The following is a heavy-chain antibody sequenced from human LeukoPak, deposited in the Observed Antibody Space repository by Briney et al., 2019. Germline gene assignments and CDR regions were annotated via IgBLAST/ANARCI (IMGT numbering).Heavy chain of an antibody. V-gene: IGHV4-39*01. J-gene: IGHJ4*02. Sequence: PSETLSLTCTVSGGSISSSSYYWGWIRQPPGKGLEWIGSIYYSGSTYYNPSLKSRVTTSVDTSKNQFSLKLSSVTAADTAVYYCAGLTYYYDSSGYHLDYWGQGTLVTVSS. CDR2: IYYSGST. D-gene: IGHD3-22*01. CDR3: AGLTYYYDSSGYHLDY. CDR1: GGSISSSSYY.